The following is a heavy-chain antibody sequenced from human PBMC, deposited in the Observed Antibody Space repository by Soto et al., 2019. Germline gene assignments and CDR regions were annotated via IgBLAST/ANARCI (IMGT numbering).Heavy chain of an antibody. V-gene: IGHV1-18*04. Sequence: ASVKVSCKASGYTFTSYGISWVRQAPGQGLEWMGWISAYNGNTNYAQKLQGRVTMTTDTSTSTAYMELRSLRSDDTAVYYCARGSRMFNWNYGGPFDYWGQGTLVTVSS. D-gene: IGHD1-7*01. CDR3: ARGSRMFNWNYGGPFDY. CDR2: ISAYNGNT. J-gene: IGHJ4*02. CDR1: GYTFTSYG.